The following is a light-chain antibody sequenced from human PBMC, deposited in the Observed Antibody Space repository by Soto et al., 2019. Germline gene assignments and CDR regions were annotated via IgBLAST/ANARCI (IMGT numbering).Light chain of an antibody. CDR1: XXXIGAGYD. CDR2: GNS. Sequence: QSVLTQPPSVSGAPGQRVTISCTGSXXXIGAGYDVHWYQQLPGTAPKLLIYGNSNRPSGVPDRFSGSKSGTSASLAITGLQAEDEADYYCQSYDSSLSGWVFGGGTKLTVL. V-gene: IGLV1-40*01. CDR3: QSYDSSLSGWV. J-gene: IGLJ3*02.